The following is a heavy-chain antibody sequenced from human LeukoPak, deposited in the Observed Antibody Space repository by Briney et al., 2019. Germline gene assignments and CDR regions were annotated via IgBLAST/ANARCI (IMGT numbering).Heavy chain of an antibody. CDR3: MTASRSSSWPPPT. CDR1: GFTFSSYW. Sequence: GGSLRLSCAASGFTFSSYWMHWVRQAPGKGLEWVANKKQDGSEKKYADSVKGRFTISRDNAKNSLYLQMNSLRAEDTAMYYCMTASRSSSWPPPTWGQGTLVTVSS. V-gene: IGHV3-7*01. J-gene: IGHJ5*02. D-gene: IGHD6-13*01. CDR2: KKQDGSEK.